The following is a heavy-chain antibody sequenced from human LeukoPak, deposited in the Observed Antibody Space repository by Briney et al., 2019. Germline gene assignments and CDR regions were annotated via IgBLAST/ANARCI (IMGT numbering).Heavy chain of an antibody. D-gene: IGHD6-19*01. CDR2: INPNSGGT. CDR1: GYTFTGYY. J-gene: IGHJ4*02. CDR3: ARGDSSGWYSFDY. Sequence: ASVKVSCKASGYTFTGYYMRWVRQAPGQGLEWMGWINPNSGGTNYAQKFQGRVTMTRDTSISTAYMELSRLRSDDTAVYYCARGDSSGWYSFDYWGQGTLVTVSS. V-gene: IGHV1-2*02.